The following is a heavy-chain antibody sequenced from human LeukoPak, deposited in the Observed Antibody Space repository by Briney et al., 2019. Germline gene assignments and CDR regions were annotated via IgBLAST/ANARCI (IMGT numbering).Heavy chain of an antibody. CDR2: IRSKANSYAT. V-gene: IGHV3-73*01. D-gene: IGHD5-12*01. J-gene: IGHJ4*02. CDR1: GFTFSGSA. Sequence: GGSLRLSCAASGFTFSGSAMHWVRQASGKGLEWVGRIRSKANSYATAYAASVKGRFTISRDDSKNTAYLQMNGLKTEDTAVCYCTRLSVHREMATITLVSHWGQGTLVTVSS. CDR3: TRLSVHREMATITLVSH.